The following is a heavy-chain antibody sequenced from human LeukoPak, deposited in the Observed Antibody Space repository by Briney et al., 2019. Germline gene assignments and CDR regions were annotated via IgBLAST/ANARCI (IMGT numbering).Heavy chain of an antibody. J-gene: IGHJ4*02. CDR2: IYYSGST. Sequence: PSETLSLTCTVSGVSISSSSYYWGWIRQPPGKGLEWIGSIYYSGSTYYNPSLKSRVTISVDTSKNQFSLKLSSVTAADTAVYYCARHGDGESGSYYPLGYWGQGTLVTVSS. D-gene: IGHD1-26*01. CDR1: GVSISSSSYY. V-gene: IGHV4-39*01. CDR3: ARHGDGESGSYYPLGY.